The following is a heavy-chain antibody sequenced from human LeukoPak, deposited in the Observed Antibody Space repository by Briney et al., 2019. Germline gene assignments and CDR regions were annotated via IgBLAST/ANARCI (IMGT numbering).Heavy chain of an antibody. CDR1: GGSISSYY. J-gene: IGHJ6*03. CDR3: ARDRREYGSGAYYYYMDA. V-gene: IGHV4-59*01. CDR2: IYYSGST. D-gene: IGHD3-10*01. Sequence: SEALSLTCTVSGGSISSYYWSWIRQPPGKGLEWIGYIYYSGSTNYNPSLKSRVTISVDTSKNQFSLKLSSVTAADTAVYYCARDRREYGSGAYYYYMDAWGKGTTVTISS.